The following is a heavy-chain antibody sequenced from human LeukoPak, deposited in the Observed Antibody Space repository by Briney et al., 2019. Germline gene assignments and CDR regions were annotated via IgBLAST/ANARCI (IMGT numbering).Heavy chain of an antibody. CDR2: ISAYNGNT. CDR1: GYTFTSYG. Sequence: ASVKVSCKASGYTFTSYGISWVRQAPGQGLEWMGWISAYNGNTNYAQKLQGRVTMTTDTSTSTAYMELRSLRSDDTAVYYCARLRDQYNWNDVLGRRFDYWGQGTLVTVSS. V-gene: IGHV1-18*01. J-gene: IGHJ4*02. D-gene: IGHD1-20*01. CDR3: ARLRDQYNWNDVLGRRFDY.